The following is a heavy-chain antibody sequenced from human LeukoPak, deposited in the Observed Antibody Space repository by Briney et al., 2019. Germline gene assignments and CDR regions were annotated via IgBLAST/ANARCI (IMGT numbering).Heavy chain of an antibody. CDR2: IYYSGST. D-gene: IGHD3-3*01. J-gene: IGHJ4*02. V-gene: IGHV4-59*01. CDR1: GGSISSYY. CDR3: ARAGSMFGVVVFDY. Sequence: NPSETLSLTCTVSGGSISSYYWSWIRQPPGKGLEWIGYIYYSGSTDYNPSLKSRVTISVGTSKNQFSLKLSSVTAADTAVYYCARAGSMFGVVVFDYWGQGTLVTVSS.